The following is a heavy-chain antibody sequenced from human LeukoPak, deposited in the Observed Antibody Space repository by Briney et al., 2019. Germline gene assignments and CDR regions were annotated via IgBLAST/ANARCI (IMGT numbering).Heavy chain of an antibody. D-gene: IGHD4-17*01. Sequence: SETLSLTCTVSGGSISSSSYYWSWIRQPPGKGLEWIGEINHSGSTNYNPSLKSRVTISVDTSKNQFSLKLSSVTAADTAVYYCARDTPTARLDYWGQGTLVTVSS. CDR1: GGSISSSSYY. V-gene: IGHV4-39*07. J-gene: IGHJ4*02. CDR3: ARDTPTARLDY. CDR2: INHSGST.